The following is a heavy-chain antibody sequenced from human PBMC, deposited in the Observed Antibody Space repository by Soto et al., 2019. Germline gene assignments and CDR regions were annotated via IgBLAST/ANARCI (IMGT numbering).Heavy chain of an antibody. CDR2: IIPIFGTA. J-gene: IGHJ4*02. Sequence: QVQLVQSGAEVKKPGSSVKVSCKASGGTFSSYAISWVRQAPGEGLEWMGGIIPIFGTANYAQKFQGRVTITADESTSTAYMELSSLRSEDTAVYYCARDNRYSSSHPLYYFDYWGQGTLVTVSS. CDR1: GGTFSSYA. CDR3: ARDNRYSSSHPLYYFDY. D-gene: IGHD6-6*01. V-gene: IGHV1-69*01.